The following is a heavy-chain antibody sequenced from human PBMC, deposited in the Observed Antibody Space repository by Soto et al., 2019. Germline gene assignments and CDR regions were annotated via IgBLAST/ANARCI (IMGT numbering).Heavy chain of an antibody. CDR1: GFTFSTFG. D-gene: IGHD3-10*01. Sequence: QVQLVESGGGVVQPGRSLRLSCAASGFTFSTFGMHWVRQAPGKGLEWVAIITYDGSNEYYADSVTGRFTISRDNSKRTLYLERSSLRAEDTALYYCAKDYGSNYYYYGMDVWGQGTTVTVSS. CDR2: ITYDGSNE. V-gene: IGHV3-30*18. J-gene: IGHJ6*02. CDR3: AKDYGSNYYYYGMDV.